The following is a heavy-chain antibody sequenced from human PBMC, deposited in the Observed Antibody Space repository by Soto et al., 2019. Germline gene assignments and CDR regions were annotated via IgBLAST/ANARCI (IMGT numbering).Heavy chain of an antibody. V-gene: IGHV3-48*01. Sequence: EVQLVESGGGLVQPGGSLRLSCVASGFTFNTYSMHWVRQAPGKGLEWVSYISSSSSTLYYADSVKGRFTISRDNANNSVYLQMNSLRAEDTAVYYCASPVVVAATDSYFYGMDVWGQGTTVTVSS. CDR3: ASPVVVAATDSYFYGMDV. CDR1: GFTFNTYS. CDR2: ISSSSSTL. D-gene: IGHD2-15*01. J-gene: IGHJ6*02.